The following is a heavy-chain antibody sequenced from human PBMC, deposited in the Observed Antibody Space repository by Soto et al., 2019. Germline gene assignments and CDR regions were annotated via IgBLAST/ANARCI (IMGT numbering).Heavy chain of an antibody. J-gene: IGHJ6*03. CDR3: ASVIQTSEWGMRGEKEYYYYYYMDV. CDR1: GGSISSYY. CDR2: IYYSGST. V-gene: IGHV4-59*01. D-gene: IGHD3-16*01. Sequence: SETLSLTCTVSGGSISSYYWSWIRQPPGKGLEWIGYIYYSGSTNYNPSLKSRVTISVDTSKNQFSLKLSSVTAADTAVYYCASVIQTSEWGMRGEKEYYYYYYMDVWGKGITVTVSS.